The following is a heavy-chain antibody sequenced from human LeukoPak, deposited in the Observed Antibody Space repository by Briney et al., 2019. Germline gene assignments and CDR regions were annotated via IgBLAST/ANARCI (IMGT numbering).Heavy chain of an antibody. D-gene: IGHD3-10*01. J-gene: IGHJ6*02. V-gene: IGHV4-34*01. Sequence: PSETLSLTCAVYGGSFSGYYWSWIRQPPGKGLEWIGEINHSGSTNYNPSLKSRVTISVDTSKNQFSLKLSSVTAADTAVYYCARGFRERTYYYGSRSYVPRYYYYGMDVWGQGTTVTVSS. CDR2: INHSGST. CDR1: GGSFSGYY. CDR3: ARGFRERTYYYGSRSYVPRYYYYGMDV.